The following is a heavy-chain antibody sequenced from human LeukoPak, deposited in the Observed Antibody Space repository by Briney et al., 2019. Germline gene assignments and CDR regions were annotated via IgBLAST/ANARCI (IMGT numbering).Heavy chain of an antibody. J-gene: IGHJ4*02. D-gene: IGHD5-18*01. Sequence: SQTLSLTCTVSGGSIGSGTYYWSWIRQHPGKGLEWIGYIYHSGATYYNPSLKSRVTISADMSKNQFSLNLSSVTAADTVVYYCASQRATAMGYFDYWGQGILVTVSS. CDR3: ASQRATAMGYFDY. CDR2: IYHSGAT. V-gene: IGHV4-31*03. CDR1: GGSIGSGTYY.